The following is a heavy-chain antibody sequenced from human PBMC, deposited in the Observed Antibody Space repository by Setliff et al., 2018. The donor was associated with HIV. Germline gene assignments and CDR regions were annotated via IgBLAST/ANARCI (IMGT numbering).Heavy chain of an antibody. CDR1: GFSIKNDNW. CDR2: IFHDGTV. V-gene: IGHV4-4*02. J-gene: IGHJ4*02. CDR3: AKTNIPMPRSGTRLES. D-gene: IGHD2-2*02. Sequence: PSETLSLTCVASGFSIKNDNWWNWVRQTPGKGLEWIGQIFHDGTVTYKPSLESRVTILMDILKNQISLNVTSVTAADTATYYCAKTNIPMPRSGTRLESWGPGRLVTVSS.